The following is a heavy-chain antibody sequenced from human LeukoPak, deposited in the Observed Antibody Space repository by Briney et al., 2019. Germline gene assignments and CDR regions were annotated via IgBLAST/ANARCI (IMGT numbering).Heavy chain of an antibody. CDR2: QDGNNK. J-gene: IGHJ4*02. V-gene: IGHV3-30-3*01. CDR1: GFTFSSYT. CDR3: ARDDRGYSGYHFDH. Sequence: GGSLRLSCAASGFTFSSYTFHWVRQAPGKGLEWVAVQDGNNKYYTDSVKGRFTISRDNSKNALYLQMNSLRAEDTAVYYCARDDRGYSGYHFDHWGQGTLVTVSS. D-gene: IGHD5-12*01.